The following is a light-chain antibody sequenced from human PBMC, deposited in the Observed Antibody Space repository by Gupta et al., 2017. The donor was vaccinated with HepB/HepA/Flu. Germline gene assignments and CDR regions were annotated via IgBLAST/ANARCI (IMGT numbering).Light chain of an antibody. V-gene: IGLV2-23*02. CDR3: CSYAGSSTFV. CDR1: SSDVGSYNL. J-gene: IGLJ1*01. CDR2: EVS. Sequence: SALTQPASVSGSPGQSITISCTGTSSDVGSYNLVSWYQQHPGKAPKLMIYEVSKRPSGVSNRFSCSKSGNTASLTIAGLQAEDEADYYCCSYAGSSTFVFGTGTKVTVL.